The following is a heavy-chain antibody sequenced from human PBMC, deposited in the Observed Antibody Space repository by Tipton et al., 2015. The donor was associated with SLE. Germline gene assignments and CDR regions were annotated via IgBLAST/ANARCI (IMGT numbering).Heavy chain of an antibody. CDR3: ASNYDSYYYYMDV. CDR2: ISAYNGNT. Sequence: QLVQSGAEVKKPGASVKVSCKASGYTFTSYGISWVRQAPGQGLEWMGWISAYNGNTNYAQKFQGRVTMTRDTSISTAYMELSRLRSDDTAVYYCASNYDSYYYYMDVWGKGTTVTVSS. J-gene: IGHJ6*03. V-gene: IGHV1-18*01. CDR1: GYTFTSYG. D-gene: IGHD3-3*01.